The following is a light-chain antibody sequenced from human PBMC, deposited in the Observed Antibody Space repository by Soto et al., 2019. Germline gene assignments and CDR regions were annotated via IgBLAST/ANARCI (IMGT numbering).Light chain of an antibody. CDR1: QGIRND. Sequence: DIQMTQSPSSLSASVGDRVTITCRASQGIRNDLGWYQQKPGKAPKRLIYAASSLQSGVPSRFSGSGSGTDFTLTISRLEPEDFAVYYCQQYGSSPTFGQGTRLEIK. J-gene: IGKJ5*01. CDR2: AAS. V-gene: IGKV1-17*01. CDR3: QQYGSSPT.